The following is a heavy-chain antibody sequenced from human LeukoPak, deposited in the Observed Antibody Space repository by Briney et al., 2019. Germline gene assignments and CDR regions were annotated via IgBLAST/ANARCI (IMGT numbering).Heavy chain of an antibody. J-gene: IGHJ4*02. V-gene: IGHV4-34*01. CDR3: ARGMYYDFWSGYHYFDY. Sequence: GSLRLSCAASGFTVSSNYMSWIRQPPGKGLEWIGEINHSGSTNYNPSLKSRVTISVDTSKNQFSLKLSSVTAADTAVYYCARGMYYDFWSGYHYFDYWGQGTLVTVSS. CDR2: INHSGST. D-gene: IGHD3-3*01. CDR1: GFTVSSNY.